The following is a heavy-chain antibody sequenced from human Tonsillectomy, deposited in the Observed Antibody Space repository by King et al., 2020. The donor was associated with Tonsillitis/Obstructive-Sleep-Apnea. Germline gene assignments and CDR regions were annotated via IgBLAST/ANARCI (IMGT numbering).Heavy chain of an antibody. Sequence: VQLVESGGGLVQPGGSLRLSCAASGFTFSSYAMSWVRQAPGKGLEWVSSISGSGGSSYYAESVKGRFTIPRDNSKNTLYVQMKSLRAEDTGVYYCAKMVGVVVVTAIMAFYSWGQGTLLIVSS. CDR2: ISGSGGSS. D-gene: IGHD2-21*02. V-gene: IGHV3-23*04. CDR3: AKMVGVVVVTAIMAFYS. J-gene: IGHJ4*02. CDR1: GFTFSSYA.